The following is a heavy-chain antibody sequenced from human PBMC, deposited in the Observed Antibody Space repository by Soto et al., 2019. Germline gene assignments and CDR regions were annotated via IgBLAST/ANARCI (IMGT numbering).Heavy chain of an antibody. CDR2: LFPNDEK. D-gene: IGHD6-13*01. CDR1: GFSLSNPRMG. V-gene: IGHV2-26*01. J-gene: IGHJ2*01. Sequence: QVTLKESGPVLVKPTETLTLTCTVSGFSLSNPRMGVSWIRQPPGKALEWLAHLFPNDEKSYTTSLRTRLSVSKDTSKSQVVLTMTNMDPVDTGTYYCARTDTSDWYFWYLELWGRGTRVTVSS. CDR3: ARTDTSDWYFWYLEL.